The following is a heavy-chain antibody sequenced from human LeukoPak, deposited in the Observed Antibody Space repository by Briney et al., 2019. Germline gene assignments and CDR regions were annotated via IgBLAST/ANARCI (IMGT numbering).Heavy chain of an antibody. Sequence: GGSLRLSCASSGFTFSGYSMTCVRQAPGRGLEWVSYISPYSSTMYYADSVKGRFTISRDNAKNSLSLQMNSLRDEDTAVYYCARAAYSSSPDYWGQGSLVTVSS. D-gene: IGHD6-13*01. CDR2: ISPYSSTM. V-gene: IGHV3-48*02. CDR3: ARAAYSSSPDY. J-gene: IGHJ4*02. CDR1: GFTFSGYS.